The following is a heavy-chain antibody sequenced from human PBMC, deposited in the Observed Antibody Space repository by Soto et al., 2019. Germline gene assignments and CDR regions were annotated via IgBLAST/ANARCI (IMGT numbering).Heavy chain of an antibody. V-gene: IGHV4-59*12. CDR2: IYYSGST. CDR3: ARGYDYVWGSYRPYTY. CDR1: GGSISSYY. J-gene: IGHJ4*02. D-gene: IGHD3-16*02. Sequence: SETLSLTCTVSGGSISSYYWSWIRQPPGKGLEWIGDIYYSGSTNYNPSLKSRVTISVDTSKNQFSLKLSSVTAADTAVYYCARGYDYVWGSYRPYTYWGQGTLVTVSS.